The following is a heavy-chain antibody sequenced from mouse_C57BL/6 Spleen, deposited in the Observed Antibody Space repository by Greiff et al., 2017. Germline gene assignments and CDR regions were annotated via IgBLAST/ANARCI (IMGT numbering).Heavy chain of an antibody. CDR1: GYTFTDYE. CDR3: TRGHYYGSSYFDY. D-gene: IGHD1-1*01. V-gene: IGHV1-15*01. J-gene: IGHJ2*01. CDR2: IDPETGGT. Sequence: QVQLQQSGAELVRPGASVTLSCKASGYTFTDYEMHWVKQTPVHGLEWIGAIDPETGGTAYHQKFKGTAILTADKSSSTAYMELRSLTSEDSAVYYCTRGHYYGSSYFDYWGQGTTLTVSS.